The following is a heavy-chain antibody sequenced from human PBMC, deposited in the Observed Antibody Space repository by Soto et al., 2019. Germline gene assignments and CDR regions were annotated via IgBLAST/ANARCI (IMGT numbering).Heavy chain of an antibody. J-gene: IGHJ4*02. D-gene: IGHD3-10*01. CDR3: AEDYGSGRFDY. CDR1: GFTLSSYA. CDR2: ISYDGSNK. Sequence: QVQLVESGGGVVQPGRSLRLSCAASGFTLSSYAMHWVRHAPGKGLEWVAVISYDGSNKYYADSVKGRFTISRDNSKNTLYLHMNSLRAEHTAVYYCAEDYGSGRFDYWGQGTLVTVSS. V-gene: IGHV3-30-3*02.